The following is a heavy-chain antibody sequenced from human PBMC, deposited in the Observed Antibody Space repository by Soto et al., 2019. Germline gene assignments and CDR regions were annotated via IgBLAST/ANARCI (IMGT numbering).Heavy chain of an antibody. Sequence: QVPLVQSGAEVKKRGASVKVSCKASGYTFTSYAMHWVRQAPGQRLEWMGWINAGNGNTKYSQKFQGRVTITRDTSVSTAYMELSSLRSGDTAVYYCARDLDIVVVVAATSPGYWGQGTLVTVSS. D-gene: IGHD2-15*01. CDR2: INAGNGNT. V-gene: IGHV1-3*01. CDR1: GYTFTSYA. CDR3: ARDLDIVVVVAATSPGY. J-gene: IGHJ4*02.